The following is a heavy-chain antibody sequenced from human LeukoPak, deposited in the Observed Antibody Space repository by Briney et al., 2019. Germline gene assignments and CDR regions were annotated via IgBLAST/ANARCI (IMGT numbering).Heavy chain of an antibody. CDR3: AREFSWSGFFDY. V-gene: IGHV1-3*01. CDR1: GYTFTSYA. CDR2: INAGNGNT. D-gene: IGHD3-3*01. J-gene: IGHJ4*02. Sequence: ASVKVSCKASGYTFTSYAMHWVRQAPGQRLEWMGWINAGNGNTKYSQKFQGRVTITRDTSASTAYMELSSLRSEDTAVYYCAREFSWSGFFDYWGQGTLVTVSS.